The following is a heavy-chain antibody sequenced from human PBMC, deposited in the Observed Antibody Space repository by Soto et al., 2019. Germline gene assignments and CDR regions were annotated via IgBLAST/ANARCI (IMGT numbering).Heavy chain of an antibody. Sequence: ASVKVSCKASGYTFTYRYLHWVRQAPGQALEWMGWITPFNGNTNYAQKFQDRVTITRDRSMSTAYMELSSLRSEDTAMYYCAGTTDDFRSGHYGGMDVWGQGTTVTVSS. CDR3: AGTTDDFRSGHYGGMDV. V-gene: IGHV1-45*02. CDR1: GYTFTYRY. CDR2: ITPFNGNT. J-gene: IGHJ6*02. D-gene: IGHD3-3*01.